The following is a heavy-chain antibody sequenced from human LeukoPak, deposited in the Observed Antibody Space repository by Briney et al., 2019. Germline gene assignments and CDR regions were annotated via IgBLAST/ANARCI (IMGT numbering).Heavy chain of an antibody. D-gene: IGHD4-11*01. CDR1: GGSISSYY. CDR3: ARTVSLDAFDI. CDR2: IYYSGST. Sequence: KPSETLSLTCTASGGSISSYYWSWIRQPPGKGLEGIGYIYYSGSTNYNPSLKSRVTISVDTSKNQFSLKLSSVTAADTAVYYCARTVSLDAFDIWGQGTMVTVSS. V-gene: IGHV4-59*01. J-gene: IGHJ3*02.